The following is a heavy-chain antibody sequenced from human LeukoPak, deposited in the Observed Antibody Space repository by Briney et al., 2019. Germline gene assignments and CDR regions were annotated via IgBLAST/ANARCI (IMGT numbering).Heavy chain of an antibody. CDR3: ARELEYYDYIWGINWFDP. D-gene: IGHD3-16*01. CDR1: GGSISSGGYY. CDR2: IYYRGST. J-gene: IGHJ5*02. Sequence: SETLSLTCTVSGGSISSGGYYWSWIRQHPGKGLGWIGYIYYRGSTYYNPSLKSRVTISVDTSKNQFSLKLSSVTAADTAVYYCARELEYYDYIWGINWFDPWGQGTLVTVSS. V-gene: IGHV4-31*03.